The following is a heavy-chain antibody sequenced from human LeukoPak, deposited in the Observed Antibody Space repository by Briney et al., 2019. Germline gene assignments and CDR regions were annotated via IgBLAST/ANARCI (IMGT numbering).Heavy chain of an antibody. Sequence: PGGSLRLSCAASGFIFSSTWMTWVHQAPGKGPEWVAYIKHDGSETNYVDSVKGRFTVSRDNVKNSLYLQMNSLRADDTAVYYCSATSGRTGGNSWGQGALVTVSS. V-gene: IGHV3-7*03. CDR2: IKHDGSET. CDR3: SATSGRTGGNS. CDR1: GFIFSSTW. D-gene: IGHD3-16*01. J-gene: IGHJ4*02.